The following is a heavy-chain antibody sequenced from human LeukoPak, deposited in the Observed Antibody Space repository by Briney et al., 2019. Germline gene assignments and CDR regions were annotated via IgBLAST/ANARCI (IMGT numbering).Heavy chain of an antibody. V-gene: IGHV4-59*08. CDR3: ARQGDGYTLGY. CDR1: GGSISSYY. D-gene: IGHD5-24*01. Sequence: SETLSLTCTVSGGSISSYYWSWIRQPPGKGLEWIGYIYYSGSTNYNPSLTSRVTISVDTPKNQFSLKMSSVTAADTAVYYCARQGDGYTLGYWGQGTLVTVSS. CDR2: IYYSGST. J-gene: IGHJ4*02.